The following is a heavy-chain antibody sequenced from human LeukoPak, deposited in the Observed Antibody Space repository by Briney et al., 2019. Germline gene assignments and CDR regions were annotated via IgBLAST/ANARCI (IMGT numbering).Heavy chain of an antibody. Sequence: GSLRLSCAASGFTFSSYSMNWVRQAPGKGLEWIGEINHSGSTNYNPSLKSRVTISVDTSKNQFSLKLSSMTAADTAVYYCARLVNPAHPPEQYIAAAGTGAFHNWFDPWGQGTLVTVSS. J-gene: IGHJ5*02. CDR2: INHSGST. V-gene: IGHV4-34*01. CDR1: GFTFSSYS. CDR3: ARLVNPAHPPEQYIAAAGTGAFHNWFDP. D-gene: IGHD6-13*01.